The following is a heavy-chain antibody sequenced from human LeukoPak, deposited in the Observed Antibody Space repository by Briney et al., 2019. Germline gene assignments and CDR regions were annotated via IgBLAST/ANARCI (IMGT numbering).Heavy chain of an antibody. CDR1: GGSVSNNY. CDR3: AIYGWGHPYGMDV. D-gene: IGHD3-10*01. V-gene: IGHV4-59*02. Sequence: SPQTLSLTCAVSGGSVSNNYWNWIRQPPGRRREWIGYIYFSGSTNYSPSLKSRVTMSLDTSKNQFSLKLSSVTAADTAVYFCAIYGWGHPYGMDVWGQGTTVTVSS. J-gene: IGHJ6*02. CDR2: IYFSGST.